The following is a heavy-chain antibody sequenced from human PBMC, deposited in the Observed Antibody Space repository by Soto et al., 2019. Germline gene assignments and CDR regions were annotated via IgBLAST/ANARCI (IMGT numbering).Heavy chain of an antibody. CDR1: GGSISSYY. CDR2: IYYSGST. D-gene: IGHD2-8*01. V-gene: IGHV4-59*01. Sequence: QVQLQESGPGLVKPSETLSLTCTVSGGSISSYYWSWIRQPPGKGLEWIGYIYYSGSTNYNPSLKSRVTISVGTSKNQFSLKLSSVTAADTAVYYCAREGCTNGVCYGDAFDIWGQGTMVTVSS. J-gene: IGHJ3*02. CDR3: AREGCTNGVCYGDAFDI.